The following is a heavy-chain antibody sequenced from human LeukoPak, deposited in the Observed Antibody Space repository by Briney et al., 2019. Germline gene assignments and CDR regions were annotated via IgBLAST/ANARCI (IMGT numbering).Heavy chain of an antibody. J-gene: IGHJ3*02. CDR2: ISSSGSTI. D-gene: IGHD3-9*01. CDR1: GFTFSSYE. Sequence: GGSLRLSCAGSGFTFSSYEMNWVRQAPGKGLEWVSYISSSGSTIYYADSVKGRFTISRDNAKNSLYLQMNSLRAEDTAVYYCARSLFWDILAPGAFDIWGQGTMVTVSS. CDR3: ARSLFWDILAPGAFDI. V-gene: IGHV3-48*03.